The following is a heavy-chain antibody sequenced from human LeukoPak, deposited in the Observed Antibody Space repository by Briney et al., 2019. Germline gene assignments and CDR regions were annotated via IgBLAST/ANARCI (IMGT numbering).Heavy chain of an antibody. V-gene: IGHV5-51*01. CDR3: ARSIPSEDYYYYYMDV. J-gene: IGHJ6*03. CDR1: GFRFPSYL. D-gene: IGHD2-21*01. Sequence: GHPLQFSCHASGFRFPSYLIGTARPVSGKRLGRVGSIYPGDSDCRYSPSFQGQVTISADKSISTAYLQWSSLKSSDTAMYYCARSIPSEDYYYYYMDVWGKGTTVTVSS. CDR2: IYPGDSDC.